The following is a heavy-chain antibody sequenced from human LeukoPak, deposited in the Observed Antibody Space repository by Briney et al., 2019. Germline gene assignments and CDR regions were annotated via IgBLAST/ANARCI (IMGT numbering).Heavy chain of an antibody. CDR2: IKEDGSER. D-gene: IGHD2-2*01. Sequence: GGSLRLSCAASGFTFSTHWMSWVRQAPGKGLEWVAKIKEDGSERYYVDSVKGRFTISRDNAKNSLSLQMHSLRDEDTAVYYCVRDQGYCTSASCRGDAFDVWGQGSMVSVSS. V-gene: IGHV3-7*01. CDR3: VRDQGYCTSASCRGDAFDV. CDR1: GFTFSTHW. J-gene: IGHJ3*01.